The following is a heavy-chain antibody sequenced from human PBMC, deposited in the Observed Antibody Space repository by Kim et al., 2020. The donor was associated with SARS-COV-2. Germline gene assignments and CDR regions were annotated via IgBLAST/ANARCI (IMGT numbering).Heavy chain of an antibody. Sequence: YAQGITGRFVFSWDTSVSTAYLQISSLKAEDTAVYYCATDIATSGRDFDYWGQGTLVTVSS. D-gene: IGHD6-13*01. J-gene: IGHJ4*02. V-gene: IGHV7-4-1*02. CDR3: ATDIATSGRDFDY.